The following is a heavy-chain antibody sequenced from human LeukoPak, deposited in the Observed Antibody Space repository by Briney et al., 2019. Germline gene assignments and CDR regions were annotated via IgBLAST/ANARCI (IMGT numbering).Heavy chain of an antibody. CDR3: ARDGTYTDYDPDFDI. J-gene: IGHJ4*02. D-gene: IGHD5-12*01. Sequence: GGSLRLSCAVSGFTFSRSTMNWVRQAPGKGLEWVSSISSSSTYIYYADSVKGRFTISRDNAKNSLYLQMNSLRAEDTAVFYCARDGTYTDYDPDFDIWGQGTLVTVSS. V-gene: IGHV3-21*01. CDR1: GFTFSRST. CDR2: ISSSSTYI.